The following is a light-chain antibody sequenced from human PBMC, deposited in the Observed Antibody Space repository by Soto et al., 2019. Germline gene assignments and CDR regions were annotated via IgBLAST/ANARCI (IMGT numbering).Light chain of an antibody. CDR1: QGISSY. J-gene: IGKJ2*02. CDR3: QQLNSYPRT. CDR2: AAS. V-gene: IGKV1-9*01. Sequence: DIQLTQSPSFLSASVGDRVTITCRASQGISSYLACYQQKPGKAPKLLIYAASTLQSGVPLRFSGSGSGTEFNLTISILQPEDFATYYCQQLNSYPRTFGQGNKLEIK.